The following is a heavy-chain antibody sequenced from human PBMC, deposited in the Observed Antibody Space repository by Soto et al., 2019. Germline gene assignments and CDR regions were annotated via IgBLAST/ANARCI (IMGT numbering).Heavy chain of an antibody. CDR2: IFSSGTT. Sequence: TLSLTCTVSGDSISSGNKYWSWIRQPPGKGLEWIGYIFSSGTTYYNPSLKSRLTMSLDASQNQFSLKLNSLTDADTAVYSCARVPSPFDYYYAMDVWGQGTTVTVSS. CDR3: ARVPSPFDYYYAMDV. CDR1: GDSISSGNKY. J-gene: IGHJ6*02. D-gene: IGHD3-16*01. V-gene: IGHV4-30-4*01.